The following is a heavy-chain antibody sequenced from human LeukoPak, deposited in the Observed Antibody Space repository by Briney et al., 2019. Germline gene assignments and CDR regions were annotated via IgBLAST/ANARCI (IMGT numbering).Heavy chain of an antibody. Sequence: PGGSLRLSCAASGFTFSSYSMNWVRQAPGKGLEGVSYISSSSSTIYYADSVKGRFIISRDNAKNSLYLQMNSLRAEDTAVYYCARVLDDFWSGYYTSVFDYWGQGTLVTVSS. CDR2: ISSSSSTI. D-gene: IGHD3-3*01. V-gene: IGHV3-48*01. CDR3: ARVLDDFWSGYYTSVFDY. CDR1: GFTFSSYS. J-gene: IGHJ4*02.